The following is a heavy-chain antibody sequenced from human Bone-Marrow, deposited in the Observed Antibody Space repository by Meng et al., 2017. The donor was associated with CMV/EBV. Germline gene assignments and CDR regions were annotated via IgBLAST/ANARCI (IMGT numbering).Heavy chain of an antibody. CDR1: GFTFSSYA. D-gene: IGHD3-3*01. CDR2: ISYDGSNK. V-gene: IGHV3-30*04. Sequence: GGSLRFSCAASGFTFSSYAMHWVRQAPGKGLEWVAVISYDGSNKYYADSVKGRFTISRDNSKNTLYLQMNSLRAEDTAVYYCARGALYDFWSGYYIGIGMDVWGQGTTVTVSS. CDR3: ARGALYDFWSGYYIGIGMDV. J-gene: IGHJ6*02.